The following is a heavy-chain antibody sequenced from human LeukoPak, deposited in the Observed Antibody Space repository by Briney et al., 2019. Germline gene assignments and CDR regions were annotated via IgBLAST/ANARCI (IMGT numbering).Heavy chain of an antibody. D-gene: IGHD2-2*01. CDR1: GFTFKNFA. CDR3: AKVYCSSPRCFPPFDY. J-gene: IGHJ4*02. V-gene: IGHV3-23*01. Sequence: GGSLRLSCSTSGFTFKNFALSWVRQAPGKGLEWVATIPYRAGKSYYADSVQGRFSISRDDSAKTVYLHLNSLRAGDTAIYYCAKVYCSSPRCFPPFDYWGQGTLVTVSS. CDR2: IPYRAGKS.